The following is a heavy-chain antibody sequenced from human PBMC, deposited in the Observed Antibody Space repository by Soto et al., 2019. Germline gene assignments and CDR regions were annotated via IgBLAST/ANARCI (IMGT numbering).Heavy chain of an antibody. CDR2: ISAYNGNT. V-gene: IGHV1-18*01. J-gene: IGHJ3*02. Sequence: QVQLVQSGAEVKKPGASVKVSCKASAYTFTSYGISWVRQAPGQGLEWMGGISAYNGNTHYARRLQGRVTMTTDTSTSTAYMELRSLRSDDTAVYYCASDLGDAFDMWGQGTMVTVSS. CDR1: AYTFTSYG. CDR3: ASDLGDAFDM.